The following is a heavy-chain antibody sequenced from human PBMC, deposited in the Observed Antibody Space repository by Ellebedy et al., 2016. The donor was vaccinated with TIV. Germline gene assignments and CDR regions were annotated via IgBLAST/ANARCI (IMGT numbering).Heavy chain of an antibody. V-gene: IGHV3-23*01. CDR2: ITGSGVST. CDR1: GFTFSSYE. J-gene: IGHJ5*02. CDR3: AKGTGVKGDWFDP. D-gene: IGHD1-14*01. Sequence: GESLKISCAASGFTFSSYEMSWVRQAPGKGLEWVSGITGSGVSTYYADSVKGRFTISRDNSKNTLYLQMNSLRDEDTAVYYCAKGTGVKGDWFDPWGQGTLVTVSS.